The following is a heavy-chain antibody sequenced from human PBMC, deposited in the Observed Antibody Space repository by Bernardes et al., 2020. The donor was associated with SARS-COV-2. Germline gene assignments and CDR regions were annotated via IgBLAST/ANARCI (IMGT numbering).Heavy chain of an antibody. J-gene: IGHJ4*02. CDR3: ARSSPPVGSSWYYFDY. CDR1: GYSISSSYY. Sequence: SETLSLTRAVSGYSISSSYYWGWIRQPPGKGLEWIGNIYHSGSTYYNPSLKSRVTISVDTSKKQFSLKLSSVTAADTAVYYCARSSPPVGSSWYYFDYWGQGTLVTVSS. D-gene: IGHD6-13*01. CDR2: IYHSGST. V-gene: IGHV4-38-2*01.